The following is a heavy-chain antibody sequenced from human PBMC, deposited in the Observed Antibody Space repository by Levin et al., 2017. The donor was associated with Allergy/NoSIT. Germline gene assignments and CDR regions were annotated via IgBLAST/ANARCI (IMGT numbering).Heavy chain of an antibody. CDR3: ARHGDEGASLNPYFYYGLDV. CDR2: IYPDDSDT. Sequence: KVSCQASGYSFTTYWIGWVRQMPGKGLEWMGIIYPDDSDTRYSPSFQGQVTISADKSIRTAYLQWNTLRASDNAIYYCARHGDEGASLNPYFYYGLDVWGQGTTVTVSS. J-gene: IGHJ6*02. V-gene: IGHV5-51*01. CDR1: GYSFTTYW. D-gene: IGHD1-26*01.